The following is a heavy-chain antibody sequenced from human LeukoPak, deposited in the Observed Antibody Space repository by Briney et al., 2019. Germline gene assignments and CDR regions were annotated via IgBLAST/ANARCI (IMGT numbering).Heavy chain of an antibody. CDR3: ARGMGSSWYYFDY. Sequence: GGSLRLSCAASGFTVSSHYMSWVRQAPGKGLEWVSLIYGGGTTYYADSVKGRSTISRDNSKNTLYLQMNSLRAEDTAVYYCARGMGSSWYYFDYWGQGTLVTVSS. J-gene: IGHJ4*02. CDR1: GFTVSSHY. CDR2: IYGGGTT. V-gene: IGHV3-53*01. D-gene: IGHD6-13*01.